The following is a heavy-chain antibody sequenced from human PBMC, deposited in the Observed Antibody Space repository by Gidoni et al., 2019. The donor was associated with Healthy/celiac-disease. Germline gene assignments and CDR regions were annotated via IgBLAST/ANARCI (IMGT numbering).Heavy chain of an antibody. J-gene: IGHJ3*02. CDR3: TRVSGLYGDYAPGAFDI. CDR2: IRSKAYGGST. Sequence: EVQLVESGGGLVQPGRSLGLSCTASGFTFGAYAMSWFRQAPGKGLEWVGFIRSKAYGGSTEYAASEKGRFTISRDDSKSIAYLQMNSLKTEDTAVYYCTRVSGLYGDYAPGAFDIWGQGTMVTVSS. D-gene: IGHD4-17*01. CDR1: GFTFGAYA. V-gene: IGHV3-49*03.